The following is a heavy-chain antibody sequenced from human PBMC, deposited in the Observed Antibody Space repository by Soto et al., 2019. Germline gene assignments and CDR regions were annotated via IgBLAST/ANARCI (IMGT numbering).Heavy chain of an antibody. D-gene: IGHD5-18*01. J-gene: IGHJ6*02. CDR1: GGTFSSYA. V-gene: IGHV1-69*13. CDR2: IIPIFGTA. Sequence: SAKVSCKASGGTFSSYAISWVRQAPGQGLEWMGGIIPIFGTANYAQKFQGRVTITADESTSTAYMELSSLRSEDTAVYYCARGTAIAGKHYYYYGMDVWGQGTTVTVSS. CDR3: ARGTAIAGKHYYYYGMDV.